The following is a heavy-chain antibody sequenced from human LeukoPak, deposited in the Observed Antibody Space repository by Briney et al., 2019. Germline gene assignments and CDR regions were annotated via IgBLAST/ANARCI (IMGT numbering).Heavy chain of an antibody. Sequence: SESLSLTCTVSGGSISSGSYYWSWIRQPAGKGLEWIVRIDTSGSTNYNPSLKSRVTISVDTSKNQFSLKLSSVTAADTAVYYCARAYYDFWTSPIFTYPYSYMDVWGKGTTVTVSS. J-gene: IGHJ6*03. CDR1: GGSISSGSYY. CDR2: IDTSGST. V-gene: IGHV4-61*02. D-gene: IGHD3-3*01. CDR3: ARAYYDFWTSPIFTYPYSYMDV.